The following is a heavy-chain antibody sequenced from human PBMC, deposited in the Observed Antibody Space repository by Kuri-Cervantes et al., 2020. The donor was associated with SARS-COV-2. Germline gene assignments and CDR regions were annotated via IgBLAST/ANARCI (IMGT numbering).Heavy chain of an antibody. V-gene: IGHV3-49*04. D-gene: IGHD3-10*01. CDR1: GFTFSNAW. CDR3: TRVRGVTYYYYYMDV. J-gene: IGHJ6*03. CDR2: IRSKAYGGTT. Sequence: GGSLRLSCAASGFTFSNAWMSWVRQAPGKGLEWVGFIRSKAYGGTTEYAASVKGRFTISRDDSKSIAYLQMNSLKTEDTAVYYCTRVRGVTYYYYYMDVWGKGTTVTVSS.